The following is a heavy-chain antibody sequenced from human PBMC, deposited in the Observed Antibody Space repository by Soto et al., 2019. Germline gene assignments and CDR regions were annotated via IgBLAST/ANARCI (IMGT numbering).Heavy chain of an antibody. Sequence: SGGSLRLSCAVSGFTFNSHAMSWVRQAPGKGLEWVSAISGSGGSTYYADSVKGRFTISRDNSKNTLYLQMNSLRAEDTAVYYCAKAGGSYHYYYYGMDVWGQGTTVTVSS. CDR3: AKAGGSYHYYYYGMDV. CDR2: ISGSGGST. J-gene: IGHJ6*02. D-gene: IGHD2-15*01. CDR1: GFTFNSHA. V-gene: IGHV3-23*01.